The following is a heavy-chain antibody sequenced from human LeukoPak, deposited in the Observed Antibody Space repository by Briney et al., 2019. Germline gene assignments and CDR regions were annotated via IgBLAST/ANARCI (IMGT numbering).Heavy chain of an antibody. Sequence: PGGPLRLSCAASGFTFSTYVMHWVRQAPGKGLEWVAVISYDGSTEYYADSVKGRFTISRDNSKNTLYLQMDSLRAEDTAVYYCASHVIVMVRGAIGGYWGQGTLVTVSS. D-gene: IGHD3-10*01. V-gene: IGHV3-30*07. CDR3: ASHVIVMVRGAIGGY. J-gene: IGHJ4*02. CDR1: GFTFSTYV. CDR2: ISYDGSTE.